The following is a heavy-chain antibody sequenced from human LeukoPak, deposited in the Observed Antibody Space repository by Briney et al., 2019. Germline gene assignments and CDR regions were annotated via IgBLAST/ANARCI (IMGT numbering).Heavy chain of an antibody. CDR3: AKDSRWLQLYIRGCYFDH. D-gene: IGHD5-24*01. Sequence: GGSLRLSCEGSGFDFDNYAMHWVRQAPGKGLEWVAGISWNSGSMGHADSVKGRFNISRDNAKNSFYLQMDSLRIEDTAFYYCAKDSRWLQLYIRGCYFDHWGLGTLVSVAA. V-gene: IGHV3-9*01. J-gene: IGHJ4*02. CDR2: ISWNSGSM. CDR1: GFDFDNYA.